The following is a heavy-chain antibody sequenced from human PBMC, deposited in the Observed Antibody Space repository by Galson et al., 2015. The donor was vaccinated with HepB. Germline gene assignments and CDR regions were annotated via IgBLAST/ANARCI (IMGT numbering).Heavy chain of an antibody. CDR3: ARTLRYFDWLSFGLDV. V-gene: IGHV3-7*05. D-gene: IGHD3-9*01. CDR1: GFTFRSYW. CDR2: IKEDGSEK. Sequence: SLRLSCAASGFTFRSYWMNWVRQAPGKGLEWVANIKEDGSEKFSVDSVKGRFTISRDNAKNSLYLQMNSLRAEDTAVYYCARTLRYFDWLSFGLDVWGQGTTVTVSS. J-gene: IGHJ6*02.